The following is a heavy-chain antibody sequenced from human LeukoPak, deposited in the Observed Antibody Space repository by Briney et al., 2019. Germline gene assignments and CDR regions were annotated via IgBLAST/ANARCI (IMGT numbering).Heavy chain of an antibody. Sequence: ASVKVSCKASGYTFTSYAMHWVRRAPGQRLEWMGWINAGNGNTKYSQKFQGRVTITRDTSASTAYMELSSLRSEDTAVYYCARGPSITMVRGVMKYYYGMDVWGQGTTVTVSS. CDR1: GYTFTSYA. CDR2: INAGNGNT. D-gene: IGHD3-10*01. V-gene: IGHV1-3*01. J-gene: IGHJ6*02. CDR3: ARGPSITMVRGVMKYYYGMDV.